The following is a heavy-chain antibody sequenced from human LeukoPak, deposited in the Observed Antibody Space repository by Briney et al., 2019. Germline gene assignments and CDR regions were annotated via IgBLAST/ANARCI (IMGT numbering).Heavy chain of an antibody. V-gene: IGHV3-30*18. CDR1: GFTFSSYG. CDR3: AKDYFWSGLNYFDY. Sequence: GGSLRLSCAASGFTFSSYGMHWVLQAPGKGLEGGAVISYDGSNKYYADSVKGRFTISRDNSKNTLYLQMNSLRAEDTAVYYCAKDYFWSGLNYFDYWGQGTLVTVSS. J-gene: IGHJ4*02. D-gene: IGHD3-3*01. CDR2: ISYDGSNK.